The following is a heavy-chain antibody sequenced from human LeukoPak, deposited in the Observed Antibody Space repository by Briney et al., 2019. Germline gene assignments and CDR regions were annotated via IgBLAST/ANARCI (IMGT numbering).Heavy chain of an antibody. D-gene: IGHD4-11*01. J-gene: IGHJ4*02. CDR2: IYHSGST. Sequence: PSETLSLTCTVSGSSISSGYYWGWIRQPPGKGLEWIASIYHSGSTYYNPSFKSRVSISVDTSKNQFSLKLTSVAAADTAVFYCARASFVGDDYSNYGSFDYWGQGILVTVSS. CDR1: GSSISSGYY. CDR3: ARASFVGDDYSNYGSFDY. V-gene: IGHV4-38-2*02.